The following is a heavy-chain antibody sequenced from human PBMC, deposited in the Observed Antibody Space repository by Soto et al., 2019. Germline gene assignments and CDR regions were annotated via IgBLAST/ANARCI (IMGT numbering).Heavy chain of an antibody. D-gene: IGHD3-3*01. CDR1: GFTFTNAW. Sequence: EVQVVESGGGLVKPGGSLRLSCAASGFTFTNAWMNWVRQAPGKGLEWVGRIKGTADGGTTGYAAPVKGRFTISRDNSSNLLHLQDDRAKSEDTAVYYCTTGLGRSRRSLQSSISWSQGTLVTVSS. V-gene: IGHV3-15*07. J-gene: IGHJ5*02. CDR3: TTGLGRSRRSLQSSIS. CDR2: IKGTADGGTT.